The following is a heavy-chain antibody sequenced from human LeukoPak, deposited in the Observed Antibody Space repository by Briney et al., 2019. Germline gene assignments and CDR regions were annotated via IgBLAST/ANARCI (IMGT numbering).Heavy chain of an antibody. D-gene: IGHD3-22*01. V-gene: IGHV3-30*18. CDR1: GFTFSSYG. J-gene: IGHJ4*02. Sequence: PGRSLRLSCAASGFTFSSYGMHWVRQAPGKGLEWVAVIAYDGSNIYYADSVKGRFTISRDNSKYTLYLQMSSLRVEDTAVYYCAKGRGTYYYNRSGYYSFPDDYWGQGTLVTVSS. CDR2: IAYDGSNI. CDR3: AKGRGTYYYNRSGYYSFPDDY.